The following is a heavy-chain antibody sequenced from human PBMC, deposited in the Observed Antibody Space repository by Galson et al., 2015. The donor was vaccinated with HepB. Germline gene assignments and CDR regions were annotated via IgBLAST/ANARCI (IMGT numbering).Heavy chain of an antibody. Sequence: SLRLSCAASGFTFSSYSMNWVRQAPGKGLEWVSYISSSSSTIYYADSVKGRFTISRDNAKNSLYLQMNSLRAEDTAVYYCARGGGSSLDAFDIWGQGTMVTVSS. D-gene: IGHD1-26*01. V-gene: IGHV3-48*01. CDR1: GFTFSSYS. CDR3: ARGGGSSLDAFDI. J-gene: IGHJ3*02. CDR2: ISSSSSTI.